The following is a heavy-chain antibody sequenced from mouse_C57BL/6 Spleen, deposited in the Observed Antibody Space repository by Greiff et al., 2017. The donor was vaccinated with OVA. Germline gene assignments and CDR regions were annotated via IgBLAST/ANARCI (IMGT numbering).Heavy chain of an antibody. CDR3: AREDYGSSSYAMDY. V-gene: IGHV1-26*01. Sequence: EVKLQQSGPELVKPGASVKISCKASGYTFTDYYMNWVKQSHGKSLEWIGDINPNNGGTSYNQKFKGKATLTVDKSSSTAYMELRSLTSEDSAVYYCAREDYGSSSYAMDYWGQGTSVTVSS. CDR2: INPNNGGT. J-gene: IGHJ4*01. D-gene: IGHD1-1*01. CDR1: GYTFTDYY.